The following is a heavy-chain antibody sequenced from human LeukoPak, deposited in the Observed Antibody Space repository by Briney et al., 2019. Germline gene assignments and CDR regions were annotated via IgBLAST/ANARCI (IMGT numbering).Heavy chain of an antibody. CDR3: ARDFPNSGWGADY. J-gene: IGHJ4*02. D-gene: IGHD6-19*01. V-gene: IGHV3-20*01. Sequence: PGGSLRLSCAASEFTFAEYGMSWVRQAPGKGLEWVAGINWSGSGTGYADSVRGRFTISRDNAKKSLFLQMSSLRAEDTAFYHCARDFPNSGWGADYWGQGTLVTVSS. CDR1: EFTFAEYG. CDR2: INWSGSGT.